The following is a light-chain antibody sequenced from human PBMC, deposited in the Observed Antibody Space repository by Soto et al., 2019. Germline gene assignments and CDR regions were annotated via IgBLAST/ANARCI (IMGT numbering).Light chain of an antibody. CDR1: SSDVGTYKY. CDR3: CSYAGTMSYV. J-gene: IGLJ1*01. Sequence: QSALTQPASVSGSPGQSITISCTGTSSDVGTYKYVSWYQQHPGKAPKLLIYEVSNRPSGVSNRFSGSKSGNTASLTISGLQAEDEAEYYCCSYAGTMSYVFGTGTKLTVL. CDR2: EVS. V-gene: IGLV2-23*02.